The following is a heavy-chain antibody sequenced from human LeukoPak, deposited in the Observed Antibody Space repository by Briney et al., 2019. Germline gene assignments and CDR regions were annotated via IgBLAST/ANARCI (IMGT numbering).Heavy chain of an antibody. Sequence: GASVKVSCKASGYTFTGYYMHWVRQAPGQGLEWMGWINPNSGGTNYAQKFQGRVTMTRDTSISTAYMELSRLRSDDPVVYYCARDLYYYDSSGYDYREDAFDIWGQGTMVTVSS. V-gene: IGHV1-2*02. CDR2: INPNSGGT. CDR1: GYTFTGYY. D-gene: IGHD3-22*01. J-gene: IGHJ3*02. CDR3: ARDLYYYDSSGYDYREDAFDI.